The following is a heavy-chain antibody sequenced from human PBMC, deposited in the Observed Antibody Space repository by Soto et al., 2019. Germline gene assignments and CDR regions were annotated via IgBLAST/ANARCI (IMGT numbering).Heavy chain of an antibody. CDR2: ISYDGSNK. CDR1: GFTFSSYG. Sequence: QVQLVESGGGVVQPGRSLRLSCAASGFTFSSYGMHWVRQAPGKGLARVAVISYDGSNKYYADSVKGRFTISRDNSKNTLYLQMNSLRAEDTAVYYCAKDSRIVVVTAPYDYWGQGTLVTVSS. J-gene: IGHJ4*02. V-gene: IGHV3-30*18. CDR3: AKDSRIVVVTAPYDY. D-gene: IGHD2-21*02.